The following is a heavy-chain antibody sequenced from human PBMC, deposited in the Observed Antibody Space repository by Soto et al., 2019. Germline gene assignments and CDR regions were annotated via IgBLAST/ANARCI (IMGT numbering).Heavy chain of an antibody. CDR1: GASISRSSYY. Sequence: SETLSLTCTVSGASISRSSYYWSWIRQHPGKGLEWIGYIYYSGSIYYNPSLKSRVTISVDTSKNQFSLKLSSVTAADTAVYYCARITSYYGSGIDYWGQGTLVTVSS. V-gene: IGHV4-31*03. D-gene: IGHD3-10*01. J-gene: IGHJ4*02. CDR2: IYYSGSI. CDR3: ARITSYYGSGIDY.